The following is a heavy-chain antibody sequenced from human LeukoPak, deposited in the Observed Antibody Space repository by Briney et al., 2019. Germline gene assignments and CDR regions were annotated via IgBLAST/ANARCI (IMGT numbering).Heavy chain of an antibody. V-gene: IGHV1-2*02. CDR2: INPNSGGT. Sequence: ASVKVSCKASGYTFTGYYMHWVRQAPGQGLEWMGWINPNSGGTNYAQKFQGRVTMTRDTSISTAYMELSRLRSDDTAVYYCARGTGYNFKNYYYYYMDVWGKGTTVTVSS. CDR3: ARGTGYNFKNYYYYYMDV. CDR1: GYTFTGYY. D-gene: IGHD5-24*01. J-gene: IGHJ6*03.